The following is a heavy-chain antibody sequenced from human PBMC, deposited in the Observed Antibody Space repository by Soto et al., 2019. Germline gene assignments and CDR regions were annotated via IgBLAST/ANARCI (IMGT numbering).Heavy chain of an antibody. CDR2: IIPIFGTA. Sequence: SVKVSCKASGGTFSSYAISWVRQAPGQGLEWMGGIIPIFGTANYAQKFQGRVTITADESTSTAYMELSSLRSEDTAVYYCAITDYSNPHYYYYGMDVWGQGTTVTVSS. J-gene: IGHJ6*02. CDR3: AITDYSNPHYYYYGMDV. CDR1: GGTFSSYA. D-gene: IGHD4-4*01. V-gene: IGHV1-69*13.